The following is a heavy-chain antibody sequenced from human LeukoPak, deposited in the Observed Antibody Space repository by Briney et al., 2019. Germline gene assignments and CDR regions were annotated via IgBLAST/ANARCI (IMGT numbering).Heavy chain of an antibody. V-gene: IGHV1-18*01. D-gene: IGHD6-13*01. CDR2: ISGSNGNT. Sequence: GASVKVSCKAFGYTFTRYGVSWVRQAPGQGLEWIGWISGSNGNTNYAQNFQGRVTMTTDSSTSTAYMELSRLRSDDTAVYYCARDLYGYMGGLVFDIWGQGTMVTVSS. CDR3: ARDLYGYMGGLVFDI. J-gene: IGHJ3*02. CDR1: GYTFTRYG.